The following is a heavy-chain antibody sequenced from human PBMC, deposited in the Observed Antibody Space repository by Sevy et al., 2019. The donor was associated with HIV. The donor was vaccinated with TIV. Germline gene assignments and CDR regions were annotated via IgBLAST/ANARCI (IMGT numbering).Heavy chain of an antibody. CDR1: GYTFSSNG. V-gene: IGHV1-18*01. CDR3: ARVPTYYYGSATYFDS. Sequence: ASVKVSCKASGYTFSSNGITWVRQAPGQGLEWMGWIGLYNGNSNYAQKFRDRVTMTADTSTSTAYMELRSLRSDDTAVYYSARVPTYYYGSATYFDSWGQGSLVTVSS. CDR2: IGLYNGNS. J-gene: IGHJ4*02. D-gene: IGHD3-10*01.